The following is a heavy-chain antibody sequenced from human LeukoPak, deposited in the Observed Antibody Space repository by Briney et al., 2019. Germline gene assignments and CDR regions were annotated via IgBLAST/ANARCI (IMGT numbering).Heavy chain of an antibody. D-gene: IGHD6-19*01. CDR1: GFTFSSYE. J-gene: IGHJ4*02. CDR2: ISSSGSTI. V-gene: IGHV3-48*03. CDR3: ARGGYSSGWYQGVRYFDY. Sequence: PGGSLRLSSAASGFTFSSYEMNWVRQAPGKGLEWVSYISSSGSTIYYADSVKGRFTISRDNAKNSLYLQMNSLRAEDTAVYYCARGGYSSGWYQGVRYFDYWGQGTLVTVSS.